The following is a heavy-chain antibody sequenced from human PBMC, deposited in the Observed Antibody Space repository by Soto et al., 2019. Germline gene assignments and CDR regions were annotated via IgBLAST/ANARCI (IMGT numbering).Heavy chain of an antibody. Sequence: ASVKVSCKASGYTFTSYDINWVRQATGQGLEWMGWMNPNSGNTGYAQKFQGRVTMTRNTSISTAYMELSSLRSEDTAVYYCARGPFTIFGVVIRPYGMDVWGQGTTVNVSS. CDR2: MNPNSGNT. D-gene: IGHD3-3*01. J-gene: IGHJ6*02. CDR3: ARGPFTIFGVVIRPYGMDV. CDR1: GYTFTSYD. V-gene: IGHV1-8*01.